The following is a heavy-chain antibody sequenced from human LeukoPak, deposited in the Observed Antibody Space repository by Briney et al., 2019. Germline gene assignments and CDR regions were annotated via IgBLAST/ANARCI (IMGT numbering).Heavy chain of an antibody. Sequence: KPSETLPLTCAVYGGSFSGYYWSWIRQPPGKGLEWIGEINHSGSTNYNPPLKSRLTISVDTSKNQFSLKLSSVTAADTAVYYCASRYCSGGSCYGDWFDPWGQGTLVTVSS. V-gene: IGHV4-34*01. D-gene: IGHD2-15*01. CDR1: GGSFSGYY. CDR2: INHSGST. CDR3: ASRYCSGGSCYGDWFDP. J-gene: IGHJ5*02.